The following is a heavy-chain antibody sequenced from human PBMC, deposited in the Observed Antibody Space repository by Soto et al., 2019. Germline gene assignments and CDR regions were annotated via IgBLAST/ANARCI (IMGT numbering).Heavy chain of an antibody. V-gene: IGHV3-30*18. CDR2: ISYDGSNK. CDR1: GFTFSSYG. Sequence: PGGSLRLSCAASGFTFSSYGMHWVRQAPGKGLEWVAVISYDGSNKYYADSVKGRFTISRDNSKNTLYLQMNSLRAEDTAVYYCAKDRQYDFWSGYLLSLYYMDVWGKGTTVTVSS. J-gene: IGHJ6*03. D-gene: IGHD3-3*01. CDR3: AKDRQYDFWSGYLLSLYYMDV.